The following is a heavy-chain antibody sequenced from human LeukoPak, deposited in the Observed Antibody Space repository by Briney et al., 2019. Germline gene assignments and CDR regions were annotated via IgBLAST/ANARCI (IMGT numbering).Heavy chain of an antibody. CDR2: ISGSGGST. J-gene: IGHJ6*02. D-gene: IGHD1-26*01. V-gene: IGHV3-23*01. Sequence: GGSLRLSCAASGFTFSKYAMSWVRQAPGKGLEWGSAISGSGGSTYYADSVKGRFTISRANSKNTLYLQMNSLRAEDTGVYYCAKEKWELPDVLYYDYGMDVWGQGTTVTVSS. CDR3: AKEKWELPDVLYYDYGMDV. CDR1: GFTFSKYA.